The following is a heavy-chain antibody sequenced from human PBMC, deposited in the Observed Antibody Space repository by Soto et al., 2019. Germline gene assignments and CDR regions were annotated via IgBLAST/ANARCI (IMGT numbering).Heavy chain of an antibody. D-gene: IGHD6-13*01. CDR3: ARDRVSPPHYYYYGMDV. J-gene: IGHJ6*02. CDR2: ISYDGSNK. CDR1: GFTFSSYT. V-gene: IGHV3-30-3*01. Sequence: GGSLRLSCAASGFTFSSYTMHWVRQAPGKGLEWVAVISYDGSNKYYADSVKGRFTISRDNSKNTLYLQMNSLRAEDTAVYYCARDRVSPPHYYYYGMDVWAKGPRSPSP.